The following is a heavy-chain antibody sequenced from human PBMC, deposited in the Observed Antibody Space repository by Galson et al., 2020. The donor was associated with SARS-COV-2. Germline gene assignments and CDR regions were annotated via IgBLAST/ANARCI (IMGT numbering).Heavy chain of an antibody. CDR1: GGSISSGGYY. Sequence: ASETLSLTCTVSGGSISSGGYYWSWIRQHPGKGLEWIGYIYYSGSTNYNPSLKSRVTISVDKSKNQFSLKLSSVTAADTAVYYCARRMGITMIVVVITGGWFDPWGQGTLVTVSS. CDR2: IYYSGST. D-gene: IGHD3-22*01. CDR3: ARRMGITMIVVVITGGWFDP. V-gene: IGHV4-31*03. J-gene: IGHJ5*02.